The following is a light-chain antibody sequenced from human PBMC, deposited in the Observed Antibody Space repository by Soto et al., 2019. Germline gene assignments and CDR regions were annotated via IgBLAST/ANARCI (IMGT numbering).Light chain of an antibody. Sequence: QSALTQPASVSGSPGQSVTISCTGTSSDVGSYNYVSWYQQHPGKAPRLMIYDVGDRPSGVSNRFSGSKSGNTASLTISGLQAEDEAAYYCCSYTTSSTPYVFGSGTKVTVL. CDR3: CSYTTSSTPYV. CDR2: DVG. J-gene: IGLJ1*01. CDR1: SSDVGSYNY. V-gene: IGLV2-14*01.